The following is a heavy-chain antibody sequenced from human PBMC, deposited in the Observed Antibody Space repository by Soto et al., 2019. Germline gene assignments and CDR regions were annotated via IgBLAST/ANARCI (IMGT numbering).Heavy chain of an antibody. Sequence: SVKVSCKASGGTFSSYAISWVRQAPGQGLEWMGGIIPIFGTANYAQKFQGRVTITADESTSTAYMELSSLRSEDTAVYYCARGGYSYGYYYYYGMDVWGQGTTVTVSS. V-gene: IGHV1-69*13. CDR3: ARGGYSYGYYYYYGMDV. D-gene: IGHD5-18*01. CDR2: IIPIFGTA. CDR1: GGTFSSYA. J-gene: IGHJ6*02.